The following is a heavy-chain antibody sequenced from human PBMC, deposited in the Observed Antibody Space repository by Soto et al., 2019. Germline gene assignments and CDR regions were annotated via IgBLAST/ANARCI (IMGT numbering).Heavy chain of an antibody. CDR1: GGTFGSYA. D-gene: IGHD2-2*01. J-gene: IGHJ6*02. Sequence: VQLVQSGAEVKKPGSSVKVSCKASGGTFGSYAISWVRQAPGQGLEWMGGIIPITATANYAQKFQGRVTITADESTSTAYMQLSSLRSEDTAVYYCARSQGSSTSLEIYYYYYYGMDVWGQGTTVTVSS. V-gene: IGHV1-69*01. CDR2: IIPITATA. CDR3: ARSQGSSTSLEIYYYYYYGMDV.